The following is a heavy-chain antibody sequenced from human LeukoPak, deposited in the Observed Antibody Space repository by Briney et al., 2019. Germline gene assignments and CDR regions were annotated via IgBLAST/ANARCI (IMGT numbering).Heavy chain of an antibody. Sequence: PGGSLRLSCAASGFTFNGYAMSWVRQAPGKGLEWVSGISGSGGSTYADSVKGRFTISRDNSKNTLYLQMNSLRAEDTAVYYCAREHDYGDYWGQGTLVTVSS. J-gene: IGHJ4*02. CDR2: ISGSGGST. V-gene: IGHV3-23*01. CDR3: AREHDYGDY. CDR1: GFTFNGYA.